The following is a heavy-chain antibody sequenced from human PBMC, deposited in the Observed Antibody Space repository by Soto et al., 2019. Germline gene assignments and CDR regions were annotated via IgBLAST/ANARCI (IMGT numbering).Heavy chain of an antibody. Sequence: PSQTLSLTCAISGDSVSSNSAAWNWIRQSPSRGLEWLGRTYYRSKWYNDYAVSVKSRITINPDTSKNQFSLQLNSVTPEDTAVYYCARDANSPTKYSSSSDPVDYWGQGTLVTAPQ. D-gene: IGHD6-6*01. V-gene: IGHV6-1*01. CDR3: ARDANSPTKYSSSSDPVDY. J-gene: IGHJ4*02. CDR2: TYYRSKWYN. CDR1: GDSVSSNSAA.